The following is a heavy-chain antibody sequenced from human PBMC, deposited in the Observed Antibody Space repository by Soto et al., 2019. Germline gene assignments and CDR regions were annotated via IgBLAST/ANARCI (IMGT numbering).Heavy chain of an antibody. CDR2: ISSRGVAT. CDR3: AHYVGAGTTYFDY. D-gene: IGHD1-1*01. J-gene: IGHJ4*02. Sequence: GGSLRLSCSVSGFTFSNNVMNWVRQAPGKGLEWVSGISSRGVATNYAGSVKGRFTISRDNSKNTLYLQMNSLRAEDTAVYYCAHYVGAGTTYFDYWGQGTPVTVSS. V-gene: IGHV3-23*01. CDR1: GFTFSNNV.